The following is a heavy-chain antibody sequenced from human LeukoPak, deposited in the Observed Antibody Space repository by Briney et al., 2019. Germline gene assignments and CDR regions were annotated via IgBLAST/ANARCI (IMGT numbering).Heavy chain of an antibody. CDR1: GFTVSSNY. CDR2: IYSGGST. J-gene: IGHJ3*02. V-gene: IGHV3-53*01. D-gene: IGHD6-19*01. Sequence: PGGSLRLSCAASGFTVSSNYMSWVRQAPGKGLEWVSVIYSGGSTYYADSVKGRFTISRDNSKNTLYLQMNSLRAEDTAAYYCARVKQWLVHDAFDIWGQGTMVTVSS. CDR3: ARVKQWLVHDAFDI.